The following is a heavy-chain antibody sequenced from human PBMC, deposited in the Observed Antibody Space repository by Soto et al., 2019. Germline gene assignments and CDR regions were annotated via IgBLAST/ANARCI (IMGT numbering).Heavy chain of an antibody. D-gene: IGHD6-13*01. J-gene: IGHJ4*02. CDR3: ARLQAAAGDNDLTFDY. Sequence: GAALKSSCEGCGYSFTSYWISWVRQMHGKGLEWMGRIDPSDSYTNYSPSFQGHVTISADKSISTAYLQWSSLKASDTAMYYCARLQAAAGDNDLTFDYWGQGTLVTVSS. CDR1: GYSFTSYW. V-gene: IGHV5-10-1*01. CDR2: IDPSDSYT.